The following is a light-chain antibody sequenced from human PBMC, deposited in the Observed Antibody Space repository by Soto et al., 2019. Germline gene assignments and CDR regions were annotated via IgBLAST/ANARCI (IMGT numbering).Light chain of an antibody. CDR1: QSISSW. Sequence: DIQMTQSPSTLSASVGARVTITCRASQSISSWLAWYQQKPGKAPKLLIYKASNLESGVPSRFSGSGSGTEFTLTISSLQPDDFATYYCQQYNSSVGQGTKVDIK. CDR3: QQYNSS. J-gene: IGKJ1*01. V-gene: IGKV1-5*03. CDR2: KAS.